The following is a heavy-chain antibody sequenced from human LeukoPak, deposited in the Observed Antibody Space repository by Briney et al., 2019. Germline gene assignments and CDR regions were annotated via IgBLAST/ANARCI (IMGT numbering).Heavy chain of an antibody. J-gene: IGHJ4*02. CDR2: IYSGGAT. CDR1: GVTVGNNY. V-gene: IGHV3-66*01. Sequence: GGSLRLSCAASGVTVGNNYMIWVRQAPGKGLEWVSRIYSGGATNYADSVKGRFTISRGSSKNTLFLQLNSLRAEDTAVHYCARDPSAVALGTYGWGQGTLVTVSS. CDR3: ARDPSAVALGTYG. D-gene: IGHD6-13*01.